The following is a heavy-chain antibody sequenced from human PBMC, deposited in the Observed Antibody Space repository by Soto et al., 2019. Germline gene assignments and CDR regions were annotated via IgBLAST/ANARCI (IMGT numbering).Heavy chain of an antibody. V-gene: IGHV1-18*04. CDR3: VRQYYDFWTDYPDFDY. Sequence: ASVKVSCKASGYTFTKYDISWVRQAPGQGLEWLGLISPNSGRPSSAQKFEGKVTMTTDTSTTTAYLELRSLRSDDTAVYYCVRQYYDFWTDYPDFDYWGQGVMVTLSS. D-gene: IGHD3-3*01. CDR1: GYTFTKYD. J-gene: IGHJ4*02. CDR2: ISPNSGRP.